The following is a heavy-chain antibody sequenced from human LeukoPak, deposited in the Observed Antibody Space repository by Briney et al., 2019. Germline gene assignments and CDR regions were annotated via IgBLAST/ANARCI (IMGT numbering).Heavy chain of an antibody. CDR1: GFTFSSYE. Sequence: PGGSLRLSCAASGFTFSSYEMNWVRQAPGKGLEWVAYISRSGTTKYYADSVKGRFTISRDNAKNSLYLQMNSLRAEDTAVYYCARDGGGITIFGVVRRYGMDVWGQGTTVTVSS. CDR2: ISRSGTTK. CDR3: ARDGGGITIFGVVRRYGMDV. J-gene: IGHJ6*02. D-gene: IGHD3-3*01. V-gene: IGHV3-48*03.